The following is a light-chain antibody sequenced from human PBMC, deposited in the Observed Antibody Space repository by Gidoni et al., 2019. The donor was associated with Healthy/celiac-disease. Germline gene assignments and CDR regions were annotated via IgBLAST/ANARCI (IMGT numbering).Light chain of an antibody. CDR3: QQYGSSPWT. J-gene: IGKJ1*01. Sequence: EIVLTQSPGTLSLSPGERATLSCRASQSVSSSYLAWYQQKPGQAHRLLIYGAYSRATGIQDRFSGSGSGTDFTLTISRLEPEDFAVYYCQQYGSSPWTFGQGTKVEIK. CDR2: GAY. CDR1: QSVSSSY. V-gene: IGKV3-20*01.